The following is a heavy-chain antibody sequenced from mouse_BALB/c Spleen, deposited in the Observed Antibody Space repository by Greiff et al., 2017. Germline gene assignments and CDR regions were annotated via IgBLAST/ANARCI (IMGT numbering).Heavy chain of an antibody. V-gene: IGHV1-67*01. Sequence: VQLQQSGPELVRPGVSVKISCKGSSYTFTDYAMHWVKQSHAKSLEWIGVISTYYGNTNYNQKFKGKATMTVDKSSSTAYMELARLTSEDSAVYYCARGGDYDVRMDYWGQGTSVTVSS. CDR3: ARGGDYDVRMDY. CDR2: ISTYYGNT. CDR1: SYTFTDYA. D-gene: IGHD2-4*01. J-gene: IGHJ4*01.